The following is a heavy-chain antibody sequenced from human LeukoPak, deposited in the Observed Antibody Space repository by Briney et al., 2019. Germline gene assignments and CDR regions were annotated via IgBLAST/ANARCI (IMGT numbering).Heavy chain of an antibody. J-gene: IGHJ4*02. V-gene: IGHV3-53*01. CDR3: ARYDYGDSYFDY. CDR1: GFTVSSNY. D-gene: IGHD4-17*01. CDR2: IYSGGST. Sequence: GGSLRLSCAASGFTVSSNYMSWVRQAPGKGLEWVSVIYSGGSTYYEDSVKGRFTISRDNSKNTLYLQMNSLRAEDTAVYYCARYDYGDSYFDYWGQGTLVTVSS.